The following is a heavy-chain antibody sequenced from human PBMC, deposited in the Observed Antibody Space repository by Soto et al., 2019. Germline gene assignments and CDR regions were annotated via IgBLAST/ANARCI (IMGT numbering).Heavy chain of an antibody. CDR3: ARARITIFGVVIIQYYFDY. J-gene: IGHJ4*02. D-gene: IGHD3-3*01. CDR2: IIPIFGTA. V-gene: IGHV1-69*06. Sequence: QVQLVQSGAEVKKPGSSVKVSCKASGGTFSSYAISWVRQAPGQGLEWMGGIIPIFGTANYAQKFQGRVTITADKSTSTAYMDLSSLRSEDTAVYYCARARITIFGVVIIQYYFDYWGQGTLVTVSS. CDR1: GGTFSSYA.